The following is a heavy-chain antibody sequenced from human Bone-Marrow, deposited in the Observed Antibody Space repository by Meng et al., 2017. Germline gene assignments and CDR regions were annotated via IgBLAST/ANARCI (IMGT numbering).Heavy chain of an antibody. D-gene: IGHD1-1*01. CDR2: ISGRGGST. V-gene: IGHV3-23*04. CDR3: AEGGLEGDFDY. Sequence: EVQLVDAGGGLVNPGGSLSLSCAASGFTLSDYYMSWIRQAPGKGLEWVSAISGRGGSTYYADSVKGRFTISRDNSKNTLYLQMNSLRAEDTAVYYCAEGGLEGDFDYWGQGTLVTVSS. J-gene: IGHJ4*02. CDR1: GFTLSDYY.